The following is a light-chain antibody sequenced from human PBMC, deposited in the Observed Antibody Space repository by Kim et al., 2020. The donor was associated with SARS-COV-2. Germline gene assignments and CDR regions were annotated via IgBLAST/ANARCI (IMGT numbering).Light chain of an antibody. CDR3: QQYNSFHT. V-gene: IGKV1-5*01. J-gene: IGKJ2*01. CDR2: DAS. Sequence: LSASVGDRVTITCRASQSISSWLAWYQQKPGKAPKLLIYDASSLESGVPPRFSGSGSGTEFTLTISSLQPDDFATYYCQQYNSFHTFGQGTKLEIK. CDR1: QSISSW.